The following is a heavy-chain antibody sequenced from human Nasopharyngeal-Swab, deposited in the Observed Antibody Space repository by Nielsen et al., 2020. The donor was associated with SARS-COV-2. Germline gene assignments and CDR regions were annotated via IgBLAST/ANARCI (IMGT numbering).Heavy chain of an antibody. J-gene: IGHJ6*02. CDR1: GGSISSYY. CDR3: ARGADYYDFWSGYPSGMDV. CDR2: IYTSGST. Sequence: SCTVSGGSISSYYWSWIRQPAGKGLEWIGRIYTSGSTNYNPSLKSRVTMSVDTSKNQFSLKLSSVTAADTAVYYCARGADYYDFWSGYPSGMDVWGQGTTVTVSS. V-gene: IGHV4-4*07. D-gene: IGHD3-3*01.